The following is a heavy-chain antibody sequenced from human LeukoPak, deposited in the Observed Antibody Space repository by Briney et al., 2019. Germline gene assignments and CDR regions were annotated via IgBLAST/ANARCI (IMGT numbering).Heavy chain of an antibody. CDR1: GGSISSYY. V-gene: IGHV4-59*12. J-gene: IGHJ4*02. CDR3: ARRSPRQWLQRGFDY. D-gene: IGHD5-12*01. Sequence: SETLSLTCTVSGGSISSYYWSWIRQPPGKGLEWIGYIYYSGSTNYNPSLKSRVTISVDTSKNQFSLKLSSVTAADTAVYYCARRSPRQWLQRGFDYWGQGTLVTVSS. CDR2: IYYSGST.